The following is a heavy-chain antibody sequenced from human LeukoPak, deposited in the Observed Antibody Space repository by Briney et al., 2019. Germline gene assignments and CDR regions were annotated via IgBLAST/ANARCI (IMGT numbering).Heavy chain of an antibody. CDR3: ARGAPGSYCSGGSCPYFDY. V-gene: IGHV1-8*01. J-gene: IGHJ4*02. CDR1: GYTFTSYD. Sequence: ASVKVSCKASGYTFTSYDVNWVRQATGRGPEWMGWVNPNSRHTGYAQTFQGRVTMTTNTSISTAYMELSSLRSEDTAVYYGARGAPGSYCSGGSCPYFDYWGQGTLVSVSS. D-gene: IGHD2-15*01. CDR2: VNPNSRHT.